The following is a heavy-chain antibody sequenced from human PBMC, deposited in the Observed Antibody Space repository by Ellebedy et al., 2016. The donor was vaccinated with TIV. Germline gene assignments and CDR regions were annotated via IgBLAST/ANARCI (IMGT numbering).Heavy chain of an antibody. CDR3: ARNGGSLDY. CDR2: ITGDATST. V-gene: IGHV3-74*01. Sequence: GESLKISXAASGFNFSPFWMHWVRQAPGKGLVWVSRITGDATSTAYADAVKGRFTISRDNAKNSLYLQMNSLRAEDTAVYYCARNGGSLDYWGQGTLVTVSS. CDR1: GFNFSPFW. J-gene: IGHJ4*02. D-gene: IGHD2-8*01.